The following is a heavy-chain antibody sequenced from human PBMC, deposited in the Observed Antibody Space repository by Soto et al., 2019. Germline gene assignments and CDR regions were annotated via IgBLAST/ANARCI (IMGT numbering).Heavy chain of an antibody. J-gene: IGHJ6*02. CDR3: ARPQLTVDHYYYYGMDV. Sequence: PGESLNISCKGSGYSFTSYWIGWVRQMPGKGLEWMGIIYPGDSDTRYSPSFQGQVTISADKSISTAYLQWSSLKASDTSIYYCARPQLTVDHYYYYGMDVWGQGTTVTVSS. CDR2: IYPGDSDT. V-gene: IGHV5-51*01. CDR1: GYSFTSYW. D-gene: IGHD2-2*01.